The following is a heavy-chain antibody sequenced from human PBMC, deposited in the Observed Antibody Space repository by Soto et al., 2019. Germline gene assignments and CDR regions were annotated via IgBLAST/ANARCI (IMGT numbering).Heavy chain of an antibody. J-gene: IGHJ6*03. V-gene: IGHV4-39*01. CDR1: GGSISSSSYY. CDR3: ARHLKAGSPYYYYYYYMDV. Sequence: SETLSLTCTVSGGSISSSSYYWGWIRQPPGKGLEWIGSIYYSGSTYYNPSLKSRVTISVDTSKNQFSLKLSSVTAADTAVYYCARHLKAGSPYYYYYYYMDVWGKGTTVTVSS. CDR2: IYYSGST. D-gene: IGHD3-10*01.